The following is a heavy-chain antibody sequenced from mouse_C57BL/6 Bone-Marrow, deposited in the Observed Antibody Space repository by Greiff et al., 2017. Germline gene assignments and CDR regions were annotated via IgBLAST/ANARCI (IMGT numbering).Heavy chain of an antibody. J-gene: IGHJ3*01. Sequence: EVQLQQSGPELVKPGASVKMSCKASGYTFTDYNMHWVKQSPGKSLEWIGYINPNNGGTSYNQKFKGKATLTVNTSSSTAYMELRSLTSEDSAVYYWARGYYYGSGYGFAYWGQGTLVTVSA. V-gene: IGHV1-22*01. CDR1: GYTFTDYN. CDR3: ARGYYYGSGYGFAY. CDR2: INPNNGGT. D-gene: IGHD1-1*01.